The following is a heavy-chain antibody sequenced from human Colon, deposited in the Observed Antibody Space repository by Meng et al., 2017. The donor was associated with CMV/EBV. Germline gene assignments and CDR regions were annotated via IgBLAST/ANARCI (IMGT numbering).Heavy chain of an antibody. CDR1: GVSFSGQY. D-gene: IGHD3-10*01. CDR2: IYSNGRI. Sequence: QVQLQASGPGLVKPSESLSLTCTFSGVSFSGQYWTWIRRPAGEGLQWLGRIYSNGRIDENYSLRSRVTISVDTSKNQLSLRLTSVTAADTAVYYCGRAGARGVPIDVWGRGTLVTVSS. V-gene: IGHV4-4*07. J-gene: IGHJ1*01. CDR3: GRAGARGVPIDV.